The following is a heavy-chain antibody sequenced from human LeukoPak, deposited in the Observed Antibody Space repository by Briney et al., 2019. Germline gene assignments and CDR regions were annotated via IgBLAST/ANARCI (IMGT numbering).Heavy chain of an antibody. CDR1: GYTFTSYA. D-gene: IGHD3-22*01. J-gene: IGHJ4*02. CDR2: INAGNGNT. Sequence: ASVKVSCKASGYTFTSYAMHWVRQAPGQRLEWTGWINAGNGNTKYSQKFQGRVTITRDTSASTAYMELSSLRSEDTAVYYCARVTMIVDSPLGYWGQGTLVTVSS. V-gene: IGHV1-3*01. CDR3: ARVTMIVDSPLGY.